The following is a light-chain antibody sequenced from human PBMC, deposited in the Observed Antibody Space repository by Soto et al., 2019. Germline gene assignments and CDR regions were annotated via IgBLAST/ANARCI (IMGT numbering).Light chain of an antibody. J-gene: IGKJ4*01. CDR3: QQYGSSPPLT. Sequence: EFVLTKSPGTLSLSPGERATLSCRASQSVSSSYLAWYQQKPGQAPRILIYGASTRATGIPDRFSGSGSGTDFTLTISRLEPEDFALYYCQQYGSSPPLTFGGGTKVEIK. V-gene: IGKV3-20*01. CDR1: QSVSSSY. CDR2: GAS.